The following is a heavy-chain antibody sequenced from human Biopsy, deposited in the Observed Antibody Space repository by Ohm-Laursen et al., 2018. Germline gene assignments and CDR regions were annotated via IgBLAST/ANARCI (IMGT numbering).Heavy chain of an antibody. CDR2: ITQSGST. CDR1: GGSFNGYF. CDR3: ARVGVGAPSIDYFDS. V-gene: IGHV4-34*01. Sequence: SETLSLTCAVYGGSFNGYFWSWIRQPPGKGLEWIGDITQSGSTNYSPSLKSRVTISVDTAKKQFSLSLRSVTAADTAVYYCARVGVGAPSIDYFDSWGQGALVTVSS. D-gene: IGHD1-26*01. J-gene: IGHJ4*02.